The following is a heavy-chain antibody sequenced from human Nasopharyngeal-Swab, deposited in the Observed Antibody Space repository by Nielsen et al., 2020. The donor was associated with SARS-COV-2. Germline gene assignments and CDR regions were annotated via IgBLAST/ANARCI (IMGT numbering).Heavy chain of an antibody. CDR3: AKVFTAATGSYFDF. V-gene: IGHV3-23*01. CDR1: GFTFRNYA. D-gene: IGHD6-13*01. CDR2: ISNGGGTT. Sequence: GGSLRLPCAASGFTFRNYAMSWFRQAPGKGLEWVSGISNGGGTTHNADSVRGRFTISRDNSKNTLYLQMNSLRAEDTATYYCAKVFTAATGSYFDFWGQGTLVTVSS. J-gene: IGHJ4*02.